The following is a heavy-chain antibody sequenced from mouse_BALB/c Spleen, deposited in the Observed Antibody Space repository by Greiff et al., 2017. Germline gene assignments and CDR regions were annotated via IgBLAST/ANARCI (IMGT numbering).Heavy chain of an antibody. CDR1: GYTFTSYW. CDR2: IYPGRGIT. V-gene: IGHV1-55*01. CDR3: SRGNHDYYAMDY. J-gene: IGHJ4*01. D-gene: IGHD2-1*01. Sequence: QVQLQQSGAELVKPGASVKMSCKASGYTFTSYWINWVKQRPGQGLEWIGDIYPGRGITNYNEKFKSKATLTLDTSSSTAYMQLSSLTSEDSAVYYCSRGNHDYYAMDYWGQGTSVTVSS.